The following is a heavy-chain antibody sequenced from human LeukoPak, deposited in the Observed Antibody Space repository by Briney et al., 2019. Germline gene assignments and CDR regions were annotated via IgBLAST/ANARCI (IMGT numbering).Heavy chain of an antibody. CDR1: GGSISSGDYY. J-gene: IGHJ5*02. CDR3: ARDWAYDILTGYLLQSGGFDP. CDR2: IYYSGST. V-gene: IGHV4-61*08. D-gene: IGHD3-9*01. Sequence: SETLSLTCTVSGGSISSGDYYWSWLRQPPGKGLEWIGYIYYSGSTTYNPSLKSRVTISLDTSMNQFSLKLSSVTAADTAVYYCARDWAYDILTGYLLQSGGFDPWGQGTLVTVSS.